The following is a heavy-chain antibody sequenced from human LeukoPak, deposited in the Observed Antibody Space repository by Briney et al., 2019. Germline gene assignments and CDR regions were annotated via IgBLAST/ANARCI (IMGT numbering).Heavy chain of an antibody. D-gene: IGHD2-2*01. CDR2: VYYSGST. CDR3: ARPKEVDDYYYMDV. J-gene: IGHJ6*03. V-gene: IGHV4-59*01. CDR1: GGSISSYY. Sequence: SETLSLTCTVSGGSISSYYWSWIRQPPGKGLEWIGYVYYSGSTSYNPSLKSRVTLSVDTSKNQFSLKLGSVTAADTAVYYCARPKEVDDYYYMDVWGKGTTVTVSS.